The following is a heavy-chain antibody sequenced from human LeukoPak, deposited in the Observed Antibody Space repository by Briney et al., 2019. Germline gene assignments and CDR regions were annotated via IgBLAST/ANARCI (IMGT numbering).Heavy chain of an antibody. CDR2: IYHSGST. J-gene: IGHJ4*02. V-gene: IGHV4-30-2*01. D-gene: IGHD3-22*01. CDR1: GGSISSGGYS. Sequence: TLSLTCAVSGGSISSGGYSWSWIRQPPGKGLEWIGYIYHSGSTYYNPSLKSRVTISVDRSKNQFSLKLSSVTAADTAVYYCARTPHPTGGNYYDSSGYYFDYWGQGTLVTVSS. CDR3: ARTPHPTGGNYYDSSGYYFDY.